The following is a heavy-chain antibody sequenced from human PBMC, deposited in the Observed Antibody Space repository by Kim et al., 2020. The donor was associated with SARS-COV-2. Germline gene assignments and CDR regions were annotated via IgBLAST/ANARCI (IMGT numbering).Heavy chain of an antibody. Sequence: SETLSLTCTVSGGSISSSSYYWGWIRQPPGKGLEWIGSIYYSGSTYYNPSLKSRVTISVDTSKNQFSLKLSSVTAADTAVYYCASTVTTENWFDPWGQGTPVTASS. J-gene: IGHJ5*02. D-gene: IGHD4-17*01. V-gene: IGHV4-39*01. CDR1: GGSISSSSYY. CDR2: IYYSGST. CDR3: ASTVTTENWFDP.